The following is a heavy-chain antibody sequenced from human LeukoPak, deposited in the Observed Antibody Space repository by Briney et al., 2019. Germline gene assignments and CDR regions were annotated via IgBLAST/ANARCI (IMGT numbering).Heavy chain of an antibody. Sequence: PAGGSLRLSCAASGFTFSSCSMSWVRQAPGKGLEWVSAISGSGDAAYYAGSVKGRFTIARDNSKNTVYLQMNSLRADDTALYYCTKEEVPPYFDYWGQGILVTVSS. D-gene: IGHD4/OR15-4a*01. CDR1: GFTFSSCS. CDR3: TKEEVPPYFDY. CDR2: ISGSGDAA. V-gene: IGHV3-23*01. J-gene: IGHJ4*02.